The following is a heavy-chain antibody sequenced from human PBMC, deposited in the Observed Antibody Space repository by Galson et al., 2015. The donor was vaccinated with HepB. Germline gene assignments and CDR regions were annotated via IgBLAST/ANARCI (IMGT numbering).Heavy chain of an antibody. J-gene: IGHJ4*02. D-gene: IGHD3-10*01. CDR1: GGTFSTFT. V-gene: IGHV1-69*08. Sequence: SVKVSCKASGGTFSTFTLIWVRQAPGQGLEWMGRIIPLVGTAIYAQRFQGRVTITADKSTSTAYMELSRLRSEDTAVYYCARVNPAQATHYNGAPDSWGQGTLVTVSS. CDR2: IIPLVGTA. CDR3: ARVNPAQATHYNGAPDS.